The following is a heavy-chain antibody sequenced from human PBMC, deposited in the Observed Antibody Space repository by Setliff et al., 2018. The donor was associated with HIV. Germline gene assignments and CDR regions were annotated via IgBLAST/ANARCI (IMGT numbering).Heavy chain of an antibody. CDR1: GGSISSGSYY. J-gene: IGHJ4*02. D-gene: IGHD1-26*01. V-gene: IGHV4-61*02. CDR3: ARHSGSYYFDH. Sequence: SETLSLTCTVSGGSISSGSYYWSWIRQPAGQTLEWIGRISNAGSTIYNASLKSRVSMSIDTLNKQFSLELTSMTASDTATYYCARHSGSYYFDHWGQGMQVTVSS. CDR2: ISNAGST.